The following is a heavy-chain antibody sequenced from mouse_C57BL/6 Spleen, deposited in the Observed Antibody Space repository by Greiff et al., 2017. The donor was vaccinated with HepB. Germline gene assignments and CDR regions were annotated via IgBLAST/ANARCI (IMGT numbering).Heavy chain of an antibody. CDR2: IYPGDGDT. J-gene: IGHJ2*01. Sequence: VKLVESGAELVKPGASVKISCKASGYAFSSYWMNWVKQRPGKGLEWIGQIYPGDGDTNYNGKFKGKATLTADKSSSTAYMQLSSLTSEDSAVYFCARSAGYSNGIDYWGQGTTLTVSS. CDR1: GYAFSSYW. D-gene: IGHD2-5*01. CDR3: ARSAGYSNGIDY. V-gene: IGHV1-80*01.